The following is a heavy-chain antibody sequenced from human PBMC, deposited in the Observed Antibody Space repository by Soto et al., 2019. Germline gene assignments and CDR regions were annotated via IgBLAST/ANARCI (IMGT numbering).Heavy chain of an antibody. CDR2: INPSGGST. CDR1: GYTFTSYY. V-gene: IGHV1-46*01. CDR3: ARDLKPPYYYDSSGPLGY. D-gene: IGHD3-22*01. Sequence: ASVKVSCKASGYTFTSYYIHWVRQAPGQGLEWMGIINPSGGSTSYAQKFQGRVTMTRDTSTSTVYMELSSLRSEDTAVYYCARDLKPPYYYDSSGPLGYWGQGTLVTVSS. J-gene: IGHJ4*02.